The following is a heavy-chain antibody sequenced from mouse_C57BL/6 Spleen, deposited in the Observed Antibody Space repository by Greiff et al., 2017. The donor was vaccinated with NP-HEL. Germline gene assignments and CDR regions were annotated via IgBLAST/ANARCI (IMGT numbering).Heavy chain of an antibody. J-gene: IGHJ4*01. CDR2: IDPEDGET. CDR3: ASSGITTVVATEAMDY. V-gene: IGHV14-2*01. D-gene: IGHD1-1*01. Sequence: EVKLLESGAELVKPGASVKLSCTASGFNIKDYYMHWVKQRTEQGLEWIGRIDPEDGETKYAPKFQGKATITADTSSNTAYLQLSSLTSEDTAVYYCASSGITTVVATEAMDYWGQGTSVTVSS. CDR1: GFNIKDYY.